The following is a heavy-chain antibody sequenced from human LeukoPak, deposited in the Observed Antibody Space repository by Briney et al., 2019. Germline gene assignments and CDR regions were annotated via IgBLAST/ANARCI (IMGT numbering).Heavy chain of an antibody. CDR1: GFTFSSYA. V-gene: IGHV3-30*04. Sequence: GGSLRLSCAASGFTFSSYAMHWVRQAPGKRLDWVAVISYDGSNKYYADSVKGRFTISRDNSKNTLYLQMNSLRAEDTAVYYCAREPNTLGSQYFDPWGQGTLVTVSS. CDR2: ISYDGSNK. J-gene: IGHJ5*02. CDR3: AREPNTLGSQYFDP. D-gene: IGHD2-15*01.